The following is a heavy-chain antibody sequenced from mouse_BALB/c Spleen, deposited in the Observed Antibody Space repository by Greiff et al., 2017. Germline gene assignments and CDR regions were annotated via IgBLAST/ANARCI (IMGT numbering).Heavy chain of an antibody. J-gene: IGHJ2*01. CDR1: GFTFSSFG. Sequence: EVQVVESGGGLVQPGGSRKLSCAASGFTFSSFGMHWVRQAPEKGLEWVAYISSGSSTIYYADTVKGRFTISRDNPKNTLFLQMTSLRSEDTAMYYCATITTVNYWGQGTTLTVSS. CDR3: ATITTVNY. D-gene: IGHD1-1*01. V-gene: IGHV5-17*02. CDR2: ISSGSSTI.